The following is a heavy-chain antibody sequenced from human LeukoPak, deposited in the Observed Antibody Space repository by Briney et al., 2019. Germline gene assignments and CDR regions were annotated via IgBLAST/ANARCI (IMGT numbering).Heavy chain of an antibody. D-gene: IGHD3-16*01. J-gene: IGHJ3*02. V-gene: IGHV3-30*03. CDR3: ARDYAVGESFDI. CDR2: ISYDGSNK. Sequence: GGSLRLSCAASGFTFSSYGMHWVRQAPGKGLEWVAVISYDGSNKYYADSVKGRFTISRDNAKNTLYLQMNSLRAEDTAVYYCARDYAVGESFDIWGQGTLVTVSS. CDR1: GFTFSSYG.